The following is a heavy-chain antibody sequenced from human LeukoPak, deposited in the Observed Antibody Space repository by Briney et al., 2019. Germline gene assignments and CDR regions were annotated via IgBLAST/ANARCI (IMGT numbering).Heavy chain of an antibody. D-gene: IGHD4-23*01. Sequence: ASVKVPCKASGYSFTSYYMHWVRQAPGQGLEWMGIINPSGGSTSYAQKFQGRVTMTRDTSTSTVYMELSSLRSEDTAVYYCARDTLVVWYGGNFYIDQWGRGTLVTVSS. CDR3: ARDTLVVWYGGNFYIDQ. CDR1: GYSFTSYY. J-gene: IGHJ4*02. V-gene: IGHV1-46*01. CDR2: INPSGGST.